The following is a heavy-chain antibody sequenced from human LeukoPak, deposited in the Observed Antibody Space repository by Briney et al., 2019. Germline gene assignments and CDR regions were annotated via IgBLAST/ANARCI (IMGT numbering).Heavy chain of an antibody. CDR1: GFTFSSYA. Sequence: GGSLRLSCAASGFTFSSYAMSWVRQAPGKGLEWVSGISGSGGSIYYADSVKGRFIISRDNSKNTLYLQMNSLRTEDTAVYYCAKAATVTVYFDYWGQGTLVTVSS. CDR2: ISGSGGSI. V-gene: IGHV3-23*01. CDR3: AKAATVTVYFDY. D-gene: IGHD4-17*01. J-gene: IGHJ4*02.